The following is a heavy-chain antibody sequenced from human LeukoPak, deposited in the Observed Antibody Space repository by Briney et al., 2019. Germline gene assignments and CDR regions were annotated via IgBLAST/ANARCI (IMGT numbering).Heavy chain of an antibody. D-gene: IGHD4-11*01. V-gene: IGHV3-23*01. Sequence: PGGSLRLSCAASGFTFSSYAMTWVRQAPGKGLAWVSVISGSSGGTYYADSVKGRFIISRDNFKNTVYLQMNSLRAGDTAVYYCAKEDDFGNHFDYWGQGTLVTVSS. J-gene: IGHJ4*02. CDR1: GFTFSSYA. CDR3: AKEDDFGNHFDY. CDR2: ISGSSGGT.